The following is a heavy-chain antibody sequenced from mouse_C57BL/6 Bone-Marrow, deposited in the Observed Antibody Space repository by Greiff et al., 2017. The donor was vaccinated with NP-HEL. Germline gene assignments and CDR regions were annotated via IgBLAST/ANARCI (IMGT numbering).Heavy chain of an antibody. CDR1: GFSLTSYG. D-gene: IGHD1-1*01. CDR3: ANTTGYLYFDV. CDR2: IWRGGST. Sequence: VQLVESGPGLVQPSQSLSITCTVSGFSLTSYGVHWVRQSPGKGLEWLGVIWRGGSTDYNAAFMSRLSITKDNSKSQVFFKRNSLQAYDTAIYSCANTTGYLYFDVWGTGTTVTVSS. V-gene: IGHV2-5*01. J-gene: IGHJ1*03.